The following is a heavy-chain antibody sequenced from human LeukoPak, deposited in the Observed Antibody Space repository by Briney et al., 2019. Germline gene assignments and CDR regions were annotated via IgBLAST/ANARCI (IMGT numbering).Heavy chain of an antibody. CDR1: GFTFSSYA. J-gene: IGHJ5*02. Sequence: GRSLRLSCAASGFTFSSYATHWVRQAPGKGLEWVAVISYDGSNKYYADSVKGRFTISRDNSKNTLYLQMNSLRAEDTAVYYCARGRWFDPWGQGTLVTVSS. V-gene: IGHV3-30*04. CDR3: ARGRWFDP. CDR2: ISYDGSNK.